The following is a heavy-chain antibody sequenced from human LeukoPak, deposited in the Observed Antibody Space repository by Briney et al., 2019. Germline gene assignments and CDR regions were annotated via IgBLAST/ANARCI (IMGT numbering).Heavy chain of an antibody. CDR3: AKFTVATTNFDY. CDR1: GFTFSSYA. CDR2: ISGSGGST. Sequence: GGSLRLSCAASGFTFSSYAVSWVRQAPGKGLEWVSAISGSGGSTYYADSVKGRFTISRDNSKNTLYLQMNSLRAEDTAVYYCAKFTVATTNFDYWGQGTLVTVSS. D-gene: IGHD5-12*01. V-gene: IGHV3-23*01. J-gene: IGHJ4*02.